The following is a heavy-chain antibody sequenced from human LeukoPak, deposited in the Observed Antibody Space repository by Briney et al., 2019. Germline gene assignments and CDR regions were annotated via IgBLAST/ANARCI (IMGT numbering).Heavy chain of an antibody. V-gene: IGHV5-51*01. J-gene: IGHJ5*02. CDR1: GYSFTSYW. D-gene: IGHD2-15*01. CDR3: ARSLGYCSGGSCYTTNWFDP. CDR2: IYPGDSAT. Sequence: GESRKISGKGSGYSFTSYWIGWLGQMPGKGLEWMGIIYPGDSATRSSPSFQGQVTISADKSISTAYLQWSSLKASDTAMYYCARSLGYCSGGSCYTTNWFDPCGQGTLVTVSS.